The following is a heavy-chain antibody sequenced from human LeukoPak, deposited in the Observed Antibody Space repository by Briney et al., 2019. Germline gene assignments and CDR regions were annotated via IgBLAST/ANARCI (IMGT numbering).Heavy chain of an antibody. Sequence: CAASGFTFDDYGMSWVRQAPGKGLEWVSGINWNGGSTGYADSVKGRFTISRDNAKNSLYLQMNSLRAEDTALYYCAXDHXIVGDAFDIWGQGTMVTVSS. V-gene: IGHV3-20*04. CDR3: AXDHXIVGDAFDI. D-gene: IGHD1-26*01. CDR2: INWNGGST. CDR1: GFTFDDYG. J-gene: IGHJ3*02.